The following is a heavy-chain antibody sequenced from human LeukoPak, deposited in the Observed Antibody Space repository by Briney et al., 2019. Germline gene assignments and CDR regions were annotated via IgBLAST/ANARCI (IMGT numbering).Heavy chain of an antibody. J-gene: IGHJ4*02. Sequence: ASVKVSCRTSGYTFTAFFIQWVRQAPGQGLESMGWLNPNSGGTNYAQKFQGRVTMTRDTSISTAYMELSRLRSDDTAVYFCARVGAAYQDSNYWGQGTLVTVSS. CDR3: ARVGAAYQDSNY. CDR1: GYTFTAFF. V-gene: IGHV1-2*02. D-gene: IGHD1-26*01. CDR2: LNPNSGGT.